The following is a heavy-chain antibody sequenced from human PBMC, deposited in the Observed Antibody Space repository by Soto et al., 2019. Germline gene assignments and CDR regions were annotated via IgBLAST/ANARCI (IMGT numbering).Heavy chain of an antibody. D-gene: IGHD6-19*01. CDR3: ARPRAVTGRGQFDY. J-gene: IGHJ4*02. CDR1: GGSISSGGYS. CDR2: IYHSGST. Sequence: PSETLSLTCAVSGGSISSGGYSWSWIRQPPGKGLEWIGYIYHSGSTYYNPSLKSRVTISVDRSKNQFSLKLSSVTAADTAVYYCARPRAVTGRGQFDYWGQGTLVTVSS. V-gene: IGHV4-30-2*01.